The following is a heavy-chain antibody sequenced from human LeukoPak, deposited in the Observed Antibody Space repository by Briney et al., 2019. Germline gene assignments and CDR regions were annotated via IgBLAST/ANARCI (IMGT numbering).Heavy chain of an antibody. Sequence: GGSLRLSCAASGFTFSSYAMSWVRQAPGKGLEWVSAISGSGGSTYYADSVKGRFTISRDNSKNTLYLQMNSLRAEDTAVYYCARDFSNIRGSYYFDYWGQGTLVTVSS. CDR1: GFTFSSYA. CDR3: ARDFSNIRGSYYFDY. J-gene: IGHJ4*02. V-gene: IGHV3-23*01. D-gene: IGHD2/OR15-2a*01. CDR2: ISGSGGST.